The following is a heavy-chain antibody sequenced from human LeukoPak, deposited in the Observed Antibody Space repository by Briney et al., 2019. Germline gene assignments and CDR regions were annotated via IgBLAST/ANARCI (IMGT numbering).Heavy chain of an antibody. Sequence: GGSLRLSCAASGFTFSSCDMTWVRQAPGKGLEWVSVIYSGGSTYYADSVKGRFTISRDNSKNTLYLQMNSLRAEDTAVYYCAREGYSYYYGMDVWGQGTTVTVSS. CDR1: GFTFSSCD. CDR3: AREGYSYYYGMDV. J-gene: IGHJ6*02. CDR2: IYSGGST. V-gene: IGHV3-53*01. D-gene: IGHD6-13*01.